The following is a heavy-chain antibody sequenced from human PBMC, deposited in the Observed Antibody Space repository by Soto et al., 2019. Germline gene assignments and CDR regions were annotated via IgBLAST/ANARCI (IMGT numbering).Heavy chain of an antibody. CDR2: IYSGGST. Sequence: SETLSLTCTVSGGFVNSDTHSWSWIRQTPGKRLEWIGFIYSGGSTKNPSLRSRVTMSVDTSKNQFSLKLRSVIVADTAVYHCARFVRSCSATSCSTRADVCGQVMTVTVSS. CDR3: ARFVRSCSATSCSTRADV. J-gene: IGHJ6*02. V-gene: IGHV4-61*01. D-gene: IGHD2-15*01. CDR1: GGFVNSDTHS.